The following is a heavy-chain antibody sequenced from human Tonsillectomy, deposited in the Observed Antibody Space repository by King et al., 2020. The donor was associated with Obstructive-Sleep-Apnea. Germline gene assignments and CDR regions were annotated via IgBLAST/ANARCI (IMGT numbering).Heavy chain of an antibody. CDR3: SHDTGGYHELYS. J-gene: IGHJ4*02. Sequence: VQLVESGGGLVKPGGSLRLSCAASGFTFSDAWMTWVRQAPGKGLEWVGRIKSKGAGEATDYAAPVKGRFTISRDDLKNTLYLQMNSLKTEDTAVYYCSHDTGGYHELYSWGQGTLVTVSS. CDR1: GFTFSDAW. D-gene: IGHD3-22*01. V-gene: IGHV3-15*01. CDR2: IKSKGAGEAT.